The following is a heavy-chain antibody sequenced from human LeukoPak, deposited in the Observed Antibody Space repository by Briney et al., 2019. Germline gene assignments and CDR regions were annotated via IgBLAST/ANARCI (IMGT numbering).Heavy chain of an antibody. CDR3: ARDLGAYYDFWSGYATPNYMDV. CDR1: GFTFSSYA. CDR2: ISGSGGST. V-gene: IGHV3-23*01. D-gene: IGHD3-3*01. J-gene: IGHJ6*03. Sequence: GGSLRLSCAASGFTFSSYAMSWVRQAPGKGLEWVSAISGSGGSTYYADSVKGRFTISRDNAKNSLYLQMNSLRAEDTAVYYCARDLGAYYDFWSGYATPNYMDVWGKGTTVTVSS.